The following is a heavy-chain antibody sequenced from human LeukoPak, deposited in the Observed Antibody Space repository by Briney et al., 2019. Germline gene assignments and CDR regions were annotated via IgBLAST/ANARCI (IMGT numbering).Heavy chain of an antibody. D-gene: IGHD2-15*01. V-gene: IGHV4-59*01. CDR1: GDPISSYY. Sequence: SETLSLTCTVSGDPISSYYWSWIRQPPGKGLEGIGYIYYSGSTNYAPSLKSRVTISVDTSKNPLSLKLSSVTAADTAVYYCARNLAGGFDCWGQGTLVTASS. CDR3: ARNLAGGFDC. J-gene: IGHJ4*02. CDR2: IYYSGST.